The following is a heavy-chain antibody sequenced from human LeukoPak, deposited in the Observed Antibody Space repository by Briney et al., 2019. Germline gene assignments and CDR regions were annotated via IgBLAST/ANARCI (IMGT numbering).Heavy chain of an antibody. J-gene: IGHJ4*02. Sequence: PGRSLRLSCAASGFTFSSYAMHWVRQAPGKGLEWVAVLSYDGSNKYYADSVKGRFTISRDNSKNTLYLQMNSLRAEDTAVYYCARDRSLDYWGQGTLVTVSS. CDR1: GFTFSSYA. CDR2: LSYDGSNK. V-gene: IGHV3-30-3*01. CDR3: ARDRSLDY.